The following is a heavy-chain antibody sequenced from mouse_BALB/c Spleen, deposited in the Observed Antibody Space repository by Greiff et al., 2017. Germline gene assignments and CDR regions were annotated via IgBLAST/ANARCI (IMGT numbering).Heavy chain of an antibody. Sequence: EVQLVESGGGLVQPKGSLKLSCAASGFTFNTYAMNWVRQAPGKGLEWVARIRSKSNNYATYYADSVKDRFTISRDDSQSMLYLQMNNLKTEDTAMYYCVRLGDGYYPFAYWGQGTLVTVSA. J-gene: IGHJ3*01. CDR1: GFTFNTYA. D-gene: IGHD2-3*01. CDR2: IRSKSNNYAT. V-gene: IGHV10-1*02. CDR3: VRLGDGYYPFAY.